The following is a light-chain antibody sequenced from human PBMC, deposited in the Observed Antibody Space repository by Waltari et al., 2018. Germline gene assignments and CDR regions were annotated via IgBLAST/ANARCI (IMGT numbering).Light chain of an antibody. V-gene: IGKV1-5*03. J-gene: IGKJ2*01. CDR1: QSISSW. CDR3: QQYDSYSRT. Sequence: DIQMTQSPSTLSASVGARVTITCRASQSISSWLAWYQQKPGKAPKLLIYKASSLESGVPSRFGGSGSGTEFTLTISGLQPDDFATYYCQQYDSYSRTFGQGTKLEIK. CDR2: KAS.